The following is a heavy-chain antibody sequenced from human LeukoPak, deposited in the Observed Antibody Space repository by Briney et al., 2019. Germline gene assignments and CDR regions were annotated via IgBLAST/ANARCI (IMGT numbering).Heavy chain of an antibody. Sequence: GGSLRLSCAASGFTFSDYYMTWIRQAPGKGLEWVSYISSSGTTIYYADSVKGRFTISRDNAKKSLYLQMNSLRAEDTAVYYCARDPDYGGRRNDYWGQGTLVTVSS. CDR3: ARDPDYGGRRNDY. V-gene: IGHV3-11*04. J-gene: IGHJ4*02. D-gene: IGHD4-23*01. CDR2: ISSSGTTI. CDR1: GFTFSDYY.